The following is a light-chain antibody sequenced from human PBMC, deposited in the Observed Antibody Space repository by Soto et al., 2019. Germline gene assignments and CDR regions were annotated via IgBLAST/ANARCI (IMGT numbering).Light chain of an antibody. CDR2: EVS. Sequence: QSVLTQPPSASGSPGQSVTISCTGTSSDVGGYNYVSWYQQHPGKAPKLMIYEVSNRPSGVPDRFSGSKSGNTASLTVSGLQAEDEADYYCSSYAGSNIYVLGTGTKLTVL. V-gene: IGLV2-8*01. J-gene: IGLJ1*01. CDR1: SSDVGGYNY. CDR3: SSYAGSNIYV.